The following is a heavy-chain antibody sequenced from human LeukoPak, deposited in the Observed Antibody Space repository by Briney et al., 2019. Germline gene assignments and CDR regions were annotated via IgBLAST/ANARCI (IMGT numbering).Heavy chain of an antibody. CDR3: ARDRGWYDN. J-gene: IGHJ4*02. V-gene: IGHV4-34*01. CDR1: SGPFSNYN. D-gene: IGHD6-19*01. Sequence: SETLSLTCAAYSGPFSNYNWTWIRQPPGKGLEWIGQINHSGSTNYNPSLKSRVTISVDTFKNQFSLRLTSVTAADTAVYYCARDRGWYDNWGQGTLVTVSS. CDR2: INHSGST.